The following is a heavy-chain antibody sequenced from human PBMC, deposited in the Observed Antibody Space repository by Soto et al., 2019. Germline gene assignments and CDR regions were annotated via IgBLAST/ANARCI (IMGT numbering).Heavy chain of an antibody. J-gene: IGHJ4*02. CDR3: ARGGAYKIVY. CDR1: GFTLSSYS. CDR2: ISSSSSTI. V-gene: IGHV3-48*02. Sequence: EVQLVESGGGLVQPGGSLRLSCAASGFTLSSYSMNWVRQAPGKGLEWVSYISSSSSTIYYADSVKGRFTISRDNAKNSLWLQMNSLRDEDTAVYYCARGGAYKIVYWGQGPLVTVSS. D-gene: IGHD1-20*01.